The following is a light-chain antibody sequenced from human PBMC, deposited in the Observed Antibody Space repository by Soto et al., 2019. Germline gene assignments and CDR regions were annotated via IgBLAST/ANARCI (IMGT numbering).Light chain of an antibody. Sequence: IQMTQSPSSLSAYVGDRVTITCRASQGVRDDLGWYQQKPGRAPRLLIYGASSLHSGVPSRFSGSGYGTEFTLTISSLQPEDFATSYCLQDYNYPLTFGGGTRVEIK. CDR1: QGVRDD. CDR2: GAS. V-gene: IGKV1-6*02. J-gene: IGKJ4*01. CDR3: LQDYNYPLT.